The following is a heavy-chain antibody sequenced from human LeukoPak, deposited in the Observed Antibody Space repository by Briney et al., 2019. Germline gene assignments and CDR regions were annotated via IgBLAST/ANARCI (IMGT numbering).Heavy chain of an antibody. V-gene: IGHV4-39*01. CDR2: IYYSGST. D-gene: IGHD6-6*01. CDR1: GGSIGSSYYY. Sequence: SETLSLTCTVSGGSIGSSYYYWGWIRQPPGRGLEWIGSIYYSGSTYYNPSLKSRVTISEDTSKSQFSLKLNSMTAADTAVYYCARHRIAARGSFDYWGQGTLVTVSS. J-gene: IGHJ4*02. CDR3: ARHRIAARGSFDY.